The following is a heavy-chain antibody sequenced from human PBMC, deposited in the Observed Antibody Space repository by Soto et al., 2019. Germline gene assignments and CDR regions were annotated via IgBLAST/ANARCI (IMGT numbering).Heavy chain of an antibody. Sequence: PGGSLRLSCAASGFTFSSYWMHWVRQAPGKGLVWVSRINSSGSNTSYADSVKGRFTISRDNAKKSLYLQMNSLRAEDTAVYYCARGYTGYCSGGTCYWFDPWGQGTLVTVSS. D-gene: IGHD2-15*01. J-gene: IGHJ5*02. CDR3: ARGYTGYCSGGTCYWFDP. V-gene: IGHV3-74*01. CDR1: GFTFSSYW. CDR2: INSSGSNT.